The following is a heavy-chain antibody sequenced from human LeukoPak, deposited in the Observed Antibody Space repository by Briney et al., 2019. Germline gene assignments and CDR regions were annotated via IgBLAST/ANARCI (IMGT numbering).Heavy chain of an antibody. CDR3: ARDSPGHAFDI. V-gene: IGHV3-21*01. Sequence: GSLRLSCAASGFTFSSYSMNWVRQAPGKGLEWVSSISSSSSYIYYADSVKGRFTISRDNAKNSLYLQMNSLRAEDTAVYYCARDSPGHAFDIWGQGTMVTVSS. CDR2: ISSSSSYI. D-gene: IGHD2-8*02. CDR1: GFTFSSYS. J-gene: IGHJ3*02.